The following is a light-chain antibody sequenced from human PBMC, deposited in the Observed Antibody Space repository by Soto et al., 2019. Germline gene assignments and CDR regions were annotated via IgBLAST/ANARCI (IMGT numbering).Light chain of an antibody. Sequence: IVMTQSPATRSLSPGERATLSCGASQSVSGSYLAWYQQKPGQAPRLVIYGASSRATGIPDRFSGSGSGTDFTLPISRLETEDFAMYYGQQYGSSPTITFGQGTRLEI. CDR3: QQYGSSPTIT. CDR1: QSVSGSY. CDR2: GAS. V-gene: IGKV3-20*01. J-gene: IGKJ5*01.